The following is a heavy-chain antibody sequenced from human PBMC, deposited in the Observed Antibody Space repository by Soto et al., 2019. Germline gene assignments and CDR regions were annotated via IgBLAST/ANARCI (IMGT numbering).Heavy chain of an antibody. V-gene: IGHV1-69*13. J-gene: IGHJ4*02. D-gene: IGHD3-22*01. Sequence: SVKVSCKASGGTFSSYAISWVRQAPGQGLEWMGGIIPIFGTANYAQKFQGRVTITADESTSTAYMELSSLRSEDTAVYYCARSPPYYYDSSGYYYGHYWGQGTLVTVSS. CDR2: IIPIFGTA. CDR3: ARSPPYYYDSSGYYYGHY. CDR1: GGTFSSYA.